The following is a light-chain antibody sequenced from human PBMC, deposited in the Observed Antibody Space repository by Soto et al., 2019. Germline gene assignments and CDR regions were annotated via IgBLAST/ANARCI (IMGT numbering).Light chain of an antibody. CDR3: QQSYSTPIT. Sequence: DIQMTQSPSSLSASVGDRVTITCRASQSISSYLNFYQQKPGKAPKLLIYAASSLQSGVPSRFSGSGSGTDFTLTISSLQPEDFATYYCQQSYSTPITFGQGTRLEI. CDR1: QSISSY. CDR2: AAS. V-gene: IGKV1-39*01. J-gene: IGKJ5*01.